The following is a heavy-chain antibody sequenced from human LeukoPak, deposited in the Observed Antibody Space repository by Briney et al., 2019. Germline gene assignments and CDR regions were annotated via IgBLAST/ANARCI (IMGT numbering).Heavy chain of an antibody. CDR2: ISSSSSYI. D-gene: IGHD4-17*01. CDR3: ASSLTTVTHFDY. CDR1: GFTFSSYS. V-gene: IGHV3-21*01. Sequence: GGSLRLSCAASGFTFSSYSMNWVRQAPGKGLEWVSSISSSSSYIYYADSVKGRFTISRDNAKNSLYLQMNSLRAEDTAVYYCASSLTTVTHFDYWGQGTLVTVSS. J-gene: IGHJ4*02.